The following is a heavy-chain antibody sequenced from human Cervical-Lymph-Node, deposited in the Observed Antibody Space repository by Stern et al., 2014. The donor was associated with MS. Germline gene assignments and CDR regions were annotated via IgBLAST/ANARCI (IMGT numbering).Heavy chain of an antibody. CDR2: TYYSGST. CDR3: ARDTVPHEPGYFDY. Sequence: QVQLQESGPGLVKPSQTLSLTCTVSGGSISSGGYYWSWLRQHPGQGLEWVGYTYYSGSTYYNPSLKSRVTISVDTSKNQFSLKLSSVTAADTAVYYCARDTVPHEPGYFDYWGQGTLVTVSS. J-gene: IGHJ4*02. D-gene: IGHD4-17*01. V-gene: IGHV4-31*03. CDR1: GGSISSGGYY.